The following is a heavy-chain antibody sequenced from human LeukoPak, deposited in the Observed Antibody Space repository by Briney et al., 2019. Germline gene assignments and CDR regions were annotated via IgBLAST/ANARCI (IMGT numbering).Heavy chain of an antibody. V-gene: IGHV4-59*08. CDR1: GGPISSYY. Sequence: SETLSLTCTVSGGPISSYYWSWIRQPPGKGLEWIGYIYYSGSTNYNPSLKSRVTISVDTSKNQFSLKLSSVTAADTAVYYCASCRDGYNYFDYWGQGTLVTVSS. J-gene: IGHJ4*02. D-gene: IGHD5-24*01. CDR3: ASCRDGYNYFDY. CDR2: IYYSGST.